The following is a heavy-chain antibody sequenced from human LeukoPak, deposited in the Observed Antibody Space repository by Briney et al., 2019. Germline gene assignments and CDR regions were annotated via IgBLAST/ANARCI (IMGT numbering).Heavy chain of an antibody. CDR2: IYYSGST. CDR3: ARGYSSSSGGWFDP. Sequence: SDTLSLTCSVSGASISSYYWSWIRQPPGKGLEWIGYIYYSGSTNYNPSLKSRVTISVDTSKNQFSLKLSSVTAADTAVYYCARGYSSSSGGWFDPWGQGTLVTVSS. CDR1: GASISSYY. J-gene: IGHJ5*02. V-gene: IGHV4-59*07. D-gene: IGHD6-6*01.